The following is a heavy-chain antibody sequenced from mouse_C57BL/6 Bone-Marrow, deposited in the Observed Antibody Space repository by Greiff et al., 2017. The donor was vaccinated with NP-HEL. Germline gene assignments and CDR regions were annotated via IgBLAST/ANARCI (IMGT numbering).Heavy chain of an antibody. Sequence: QVQLQQPGAELVKPGASVKLSCKASGYTFTSYWMHWVKQRPGQGLEWIGMIHPNSGSTNYNEKFKSKATLTVDKSSSTAYMQLSSLTSEDSAVYYCARREGELRLLAWFAYWGQGTLVTVSA. CDR3: ARREGELRLLAWFAY. J-gene: IGHJ3*01. D-gene: IGHD3-2*02. V-gene: IGHV1-64*01. CDR1: GYTFTSYW. CDR2: IHPNSGST.